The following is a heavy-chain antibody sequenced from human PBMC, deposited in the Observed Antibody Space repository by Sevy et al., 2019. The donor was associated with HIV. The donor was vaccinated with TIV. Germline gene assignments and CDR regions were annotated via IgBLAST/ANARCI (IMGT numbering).Heavy chain of an antibody. D-gene: IGHD3-10*01. CDR1: GYTFTSYG. CDR2: ISAYNGNT. J-gene: IGHJ6*02. V-gene: IGHV1-18*04. Sequence: ASVKVSCKASGYTFTSYGISWVRQAPGQGLEWMGWISAYNGNTNYAQKLQGRVTMTTDTSTGTAYMELRSLRSDDTAVYYCARDREFTMVRGVSHYYYYYGMDVWGQGTTVTVSS. CDR3: ARDREFTMVRGVSHYYYYYGMDV.